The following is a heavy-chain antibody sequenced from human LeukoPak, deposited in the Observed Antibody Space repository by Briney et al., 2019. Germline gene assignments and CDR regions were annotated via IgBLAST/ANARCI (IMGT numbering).Heavy chain of an antibody. CDR3: ARRLTAAPPGY. CDR2: IYHSGST. CDR1: GFTFSSYAM. D-gene: IGHD6-13*01. Sequence: GSLRLSCAASGFTFSSYAMSWVRQAPGKGLEWIGEIYHSGSTNYNPSLKSRVTISVDKSKNQFSLKLSSVTAADTAVYYCARRLTAAPPGYWGQGTLVTVSS. J-gene: IGHJ4*02. V-gene: IGHV4-4*02.